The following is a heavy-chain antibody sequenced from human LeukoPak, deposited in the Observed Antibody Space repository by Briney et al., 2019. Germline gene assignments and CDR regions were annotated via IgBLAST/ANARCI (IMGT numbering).Heavy chain of an antibody. CDR1: GGTFSSYA. D-gene: IGHD3-22*01. V-gene: IGHV1-2*02. CDR2: INPNSGGT. Sequence: ASVKVSCKASGGTFSSYAISWVRQAPGQGLEWMGWINPNSGGTNYAQKFQGRVTMTRDTSISTAYMELSSLKSEDTAVYYCASPGRDYYDPSGYYPFDYWGQGTLITVSS. J-gene: IGHJ4*02. CDR3: ASPGRDYYDPSGYYPFDY.